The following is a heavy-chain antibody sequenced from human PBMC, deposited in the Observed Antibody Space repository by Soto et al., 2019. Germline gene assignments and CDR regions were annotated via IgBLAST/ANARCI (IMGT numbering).Heavy chain of an antibody. CDR3: ARVLDYGDYGGHGMDY. CDR1: GGTFSSYA. V-gene: IGHV1-69*01. CDR2: IIPIFGTA. J-gene: IGHJ4*02. Sequence: QVQLVQSGAEVKKPGSSVKVSCKASGGTFSSYAIRWVRQAPGQGLEWMGGIIPIFGTANYAQKFQGRVTITADESTSTAYMELSSLRSEDTAVYYCARVLDYGDYGGHGMDYWGQGTLVTVSS. D-gene: IGHD4-17*01.